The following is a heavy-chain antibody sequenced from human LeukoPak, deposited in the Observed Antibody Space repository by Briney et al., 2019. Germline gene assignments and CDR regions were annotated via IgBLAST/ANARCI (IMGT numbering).Heavy chain of an antibody. D-gene: IGHD4-17*01. Sequence: ASVKVSCKASGYTFTGYYMHWVRQAPGRGLEWMGWINPNGGGTNYAQKFQGRVTMTRDTSISTAYMELSRLRSDDTAVYYCARGSTVTTLYPFDYWGQGTLVTVSS. V-gene: IGHV1-2*02. J-gene: IGHJ4*02. CDR1: GYTFTGYY. CDR2: INPNGGGT. CDR3: ARGSTVTTLYPFDY.